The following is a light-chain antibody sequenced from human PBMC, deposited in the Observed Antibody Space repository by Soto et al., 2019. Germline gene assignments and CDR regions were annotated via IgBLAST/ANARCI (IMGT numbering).Light chain of an antibody. CDR2: DVS. Sequence: QSVLTQPASVSGSPGQSIAISCTGTSSDVGGYNYVSWYQQHPGKAPKLMIYDVSSRPSGVSDRFSGSKSGNTASLTISVLQAEDESDYYCSSYTSSSTLVFGGGTKLTVL. CDR3: SSYTSSSTLV. V-gene: IGLV2-14*01. CDR1: SSDVGGYNY. J-gene: IGLJ2*01.